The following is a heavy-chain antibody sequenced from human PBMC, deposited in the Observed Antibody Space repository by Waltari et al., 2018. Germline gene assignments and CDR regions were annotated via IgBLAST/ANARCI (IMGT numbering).Heavy chain of an antibody. D-gene: IGHD2-21*01. V-gene: IGHV3-30*18. CDR2: ISYDGSDK. J-gene: IGHJ4*02. CDR1: GCTFDRHG. CDR3: AKSTTGDAFSAFDH. Sequence: QVEVVESGGGVVQPGGSRRLSCAASGCTFDRHGLHWVRQAPGKGLEWVALISYDGSDKKYADSVRGRFTISRDNFKNMIYLQMNSLRSDDTAIYYCAKSTTGDAFSAFDHWGQGTLVTASS.